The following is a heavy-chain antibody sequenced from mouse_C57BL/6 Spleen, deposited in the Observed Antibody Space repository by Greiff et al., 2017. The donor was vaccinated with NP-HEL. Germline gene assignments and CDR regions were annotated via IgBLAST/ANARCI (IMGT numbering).Heavy chain of an antibody. V-gene: IGHV5-17*01. CDR2: ISSGSSTI. CDR1: GFTFSDYG. Sequence: DVKLVESGGGLVKPGGSLKLSCAASGFTFSDYGMHWVRQAPEKGLEWVAYISSGSSTIYYADTVNGRFTISRDNSKNTLFLQMTSLRSEDTAMYYCAREVYAMDYWGQGTSVTVSS. CDR3: AREVYAMDY. D-gene: IGHD1-3*01. J-gene: IGHJ4*01.